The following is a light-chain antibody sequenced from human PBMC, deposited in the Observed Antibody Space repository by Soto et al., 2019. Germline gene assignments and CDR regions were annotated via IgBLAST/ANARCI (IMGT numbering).Light chain of an antibody. J-gene: IGKJ1*01. V-gene: IGKV3-15*01. Sequence: EIVMTQSPATLSVSPGERATLSCRASQSVGTHLAWYQQKPGQAPRLLLYGASTRATGIPARFSGSGSGTAFTLTISSLQSEDFAVYCCQQYNNWPRTFGQGTKVEIK. CDR3: QQYNNWPRT. CDR2: GAS. CDR1: QSVGTH.